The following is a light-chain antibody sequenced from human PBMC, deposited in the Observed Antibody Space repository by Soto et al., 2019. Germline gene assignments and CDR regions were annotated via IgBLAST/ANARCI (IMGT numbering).Light chain of an antibody. Sequence: IVLTQSPGTLSLSPGERATLSCRASQSVSSSYLAWYQQQPGQAPRLLIYGASNRATAIPDRFSGSGSGTDFTLTISRLEPEDFAVYYCQQYDDSPGTFGQGTKVEIK. CDR2: GAS. CDR1: QSVSSSY. V-gene: IGKV3-20*01. J-gene: IGKJ1*01. CDR3: QQYDDSPGT.